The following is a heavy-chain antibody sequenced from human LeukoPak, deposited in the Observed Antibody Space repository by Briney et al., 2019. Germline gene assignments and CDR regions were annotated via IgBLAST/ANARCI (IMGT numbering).Heavy chain of an antibody. D-gene: IGHD3-10*01. J-gene: IGHJ5*02. CDR3: ARDRDLWFGETVGWFDP. CDR1: GYTFTGYY. Sequence: ASVKVSCKASGYTFTGYYMHWVRQAPGQGLEWMGWINPNSGGTNYAQKFQGRVTMTRDTSISTAYMELSRLRSDDTAVYYCARDRDLWFGETVGWFDPWGQGTLVTVSS. V-gene: IGHV1-2*02. CDR2: INPNSGGT.